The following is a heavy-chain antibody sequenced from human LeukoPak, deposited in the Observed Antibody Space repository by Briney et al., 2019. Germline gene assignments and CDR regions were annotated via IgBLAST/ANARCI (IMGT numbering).Heavy chain of an antibody. CDR2: ISYDGSNK. CDR1: GFTFSSYG. CDR3: ARVRQFLSGSYTLNDAFDI. D-gene: IGHD1-26*01. J-gene: IGHJ3*02. Sequence: GGSLRLSCAASGFTFSSYGMHWVRQAPGKGLEWVAVISYDGSNKYYADSVKGRFTISRDNSKNTLYLQMNSLRAEDTAVYYCARVRQFLSGSYTLNDAFDIWGQGTMVTVSS. V-gene: IGHV3-30*03.